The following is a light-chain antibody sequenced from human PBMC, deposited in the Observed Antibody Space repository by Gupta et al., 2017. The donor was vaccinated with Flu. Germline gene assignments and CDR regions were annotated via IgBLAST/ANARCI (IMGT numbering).Light chain of an antibody. J-gene: IGLJ1*01. CDR2: EGS. V-gene: IGLV2-23*01. Sequence: QSALTQPASVSGSPGQSITISCTGTSSDVGSYNLVSWYQQYPGKAPKLMIYEGSKLPSGVSNRFSGSKSGNTASLTISGLQADDEADYYCCSYAGSGTYYVFGTGTKVTVL. CDR1: SSDVGSYNL. CDR3: CSYAGSGTYYV.